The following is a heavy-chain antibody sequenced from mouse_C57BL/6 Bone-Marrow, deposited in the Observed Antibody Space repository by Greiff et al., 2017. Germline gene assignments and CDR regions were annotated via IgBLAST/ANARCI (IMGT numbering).Heavy chain of an antibody. D-gene: IGHD1-1*01. CDR2: INPSNGGT. J-gene: IGHJ1*03. V-gene: IGHV1-53*01. CDR1: GYTFTSYW. Sequence: QVQLQQPGTELVKPGASVKLSCKASGYTFTSYWMHWVKQRPGQGLEWIGNINPSNGGTTYNEKFQSKATLTVDKSSSPAYMQLSSLTSEDSAVYYCARGYYGSSPSYDVWGTGTTVTVSS. CDR3: ARGYYGSSPSYDV.